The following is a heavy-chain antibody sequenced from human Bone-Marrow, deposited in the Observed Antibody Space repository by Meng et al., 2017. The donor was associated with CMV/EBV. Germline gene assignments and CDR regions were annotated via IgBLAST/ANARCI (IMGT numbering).Heavy chain of an antibody. Sequence: GSLRLSCAVYGGSFSGYYWSWIRQPPGKGLEWIGEINHSGSTNYNPSLKSRVTISVDTSKNQFSLKLSSVTAADTAVYYCARDRCSSTSCYGPYYGMDVWGEGTTVTFSS. CDR3: ARDRCSSTSCYGPYYGMDV. CDR1: GGSFSGYY. CDR2: INHSGST. D-gene: IGHD2-2*01. J-gene: IGHJ6*04. V-gene: IGHV4-34*01.